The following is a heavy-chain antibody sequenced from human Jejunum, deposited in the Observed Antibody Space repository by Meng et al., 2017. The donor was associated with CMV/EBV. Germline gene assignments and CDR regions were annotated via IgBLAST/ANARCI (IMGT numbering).Heavy chain of an antibody. CDR1: YHSYA. CDR3: ARVGTIFSYAMDV. CDR2: IIPVLGIA. V-gene: IGHV1-69*04. J-gene: IGHJ6*02. Sequence: YHSYAITWVRQAPGQGLEWTGRIIPVLGIANYAQRFQGRVTIIADTSTDKSTSTAYMELSSLRSEDTAVYYCARVGTIFSYAMDVWGQGTTVIVSS. D-gene: IGHD2/OR15-2a*01.